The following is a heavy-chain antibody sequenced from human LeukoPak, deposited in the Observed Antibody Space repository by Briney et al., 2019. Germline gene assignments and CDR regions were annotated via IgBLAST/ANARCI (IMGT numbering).Heavy chain of an antibody. CDR1: GGSFSGYY. V-gene: IGHV4-34*01. CDR3: ASLLGYCSSTSCSNWFDP. D-gene: IGHD2-2*01. J-gene: IGHJ5*02. Sequence: PSGTLSLTCAVYGGSFSGYYWSWIRQPPGKGLEWIGEINHSGSTNYNPSLKSRVTISVDTSKNQFSLKLSSVTAADTAVYYCASLLGYCSSTSCSNWFDPWGQGTLVTVSS. CDR2: INHSGST.